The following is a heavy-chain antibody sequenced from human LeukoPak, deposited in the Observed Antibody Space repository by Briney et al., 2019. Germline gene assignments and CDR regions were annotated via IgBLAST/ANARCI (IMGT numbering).Heavy chain of an antibody. CDR1: GYIFTSYW. CDR3: ARQGHLEYFDY. Sequence: GESLKISCKGSGYIFTSYWIGWVRQMPGKGLGWMGIIYPADSDTRYSPSFQGQVTISADKSISTAYLQWSSLKASDSAMYYCARQGHLEYFDYWGQGTLVTVSS. CDR2: IYPADSDT. D-gene: IGHD1-1*01. V-gene: IGHV5-51*01. J-gene: IGHJ4*02.